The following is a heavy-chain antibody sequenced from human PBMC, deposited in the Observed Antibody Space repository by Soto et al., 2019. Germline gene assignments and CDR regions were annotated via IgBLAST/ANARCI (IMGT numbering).Heavy chain of an antibody. CDR2: IIPIFGTA. CDR3: VLGAVADTYYYYGMDV. V-gene: IGHV1-69*01. CDR1: GGTFSSYA. D-gene: IGHD6-19*01. J-gene: IGHJ6*02. Sequence: QVQLVQSGAEVKKPGSSVKVSCKASGGTFSSYAISWVRQAPGQGLEWMGGIIPIFGTANYAQKFQGRVTITADESTSTAYMELSSVRSEDTAVYYCVLGAVADTYYYYGMDVWGQGTTVTVSS.